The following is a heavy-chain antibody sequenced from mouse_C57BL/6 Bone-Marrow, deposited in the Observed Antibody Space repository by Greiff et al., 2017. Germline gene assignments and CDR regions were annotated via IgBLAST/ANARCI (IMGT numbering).Heavy chain of an antibody. Sequence: QVQLQQPGAELVKPGASVKLSCKASGYTFTNYWMHWVKQRPGQGLEWIGMMHPNGGSPDYNEKFKSEATLSVDKSSRTAYMALSSLTSEDSAVYYCARSYDYDDYTMDYWGQGTSVTVSS. CDR3: ARSYDYDDYTMDY. CDR1: GYTFTNYW. J-gene: IGHJ4*01. D-gene: IGHD2-4*01. CDR2: MHPNGGSP. V-gene: IGHV1-64*01.